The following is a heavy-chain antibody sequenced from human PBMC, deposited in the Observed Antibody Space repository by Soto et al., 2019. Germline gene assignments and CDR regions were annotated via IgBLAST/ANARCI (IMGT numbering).Heavy chain of an antibody. CDR2: ISSSSSYI. Sequence: GGSLRLSCAASGFTFSSYSMNWVRQAPGKGLEWVSSISSSSSYIYYADSVKGRFTISRDNAKNSLYLQMNSLRAEDTAVYYCARVPLRYFDWLSFWGQGTLVTVSS. D-gene: IGHD3-9*01. CDR1: GFTFSSYS. CDR3: ARVPLRYFDWLSF. V-gene: IGHV3-21*01. J-gene: IGHJ4*02.